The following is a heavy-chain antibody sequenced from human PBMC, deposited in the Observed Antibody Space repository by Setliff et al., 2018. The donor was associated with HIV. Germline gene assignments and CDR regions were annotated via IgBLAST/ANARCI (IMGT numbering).Heavy chain of an antibody. J-gene: IGHJ5*01. Sequence: PGGSLRLSWAASGFTFSSYWMHWVRQAPGKGLVWVSRINTDGSSATYADSVKGRFTNSRDNAKNTLYLQMDSLRAEDTAVYYCARGGANPSWFDSWGQGTLVTVSS. CDR3: ARGGANPSWFDS. CDR1: GFTFSSYW. CDR2: INTDGSSA. D-gene: IGHD3-16*01. V-gene: IGHV3-74*03.